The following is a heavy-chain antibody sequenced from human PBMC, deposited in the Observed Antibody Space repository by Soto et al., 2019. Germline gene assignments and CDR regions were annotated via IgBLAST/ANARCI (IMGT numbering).Heavy chain of an antibody. J-gene: IGHJ4*02. Sequence: GSLRLSCAASGFTFRSDSMNWVRQAPEKGLEWVSSISSSSSYIYYADSVKGRFTISRDNAKNSLYLQMNSLRAEDTAVYSCARDRYYDSSGYYVFDYWGQGTLVTVSS. CDR1: GFTFRSDS. D-gene: IGHD3-22*01. CDR2: ISSSSSYI. CDR3: ARDRYYDSSGYYVFDY. V-gene: IGHV3-21*01.